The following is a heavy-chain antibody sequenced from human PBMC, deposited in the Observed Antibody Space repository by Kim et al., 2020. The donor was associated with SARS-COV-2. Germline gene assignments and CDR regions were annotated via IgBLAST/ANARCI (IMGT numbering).Heavy chain of an antibody. CDR1: GGTFSSYA. J-gene: IGHJ5*02. CDR3: AGCPDQLSRNWFDP. CDR2: IIPLFGTA. V-gene: IGHV1-69*13. Sequence: SVKVSCKASGGTFSSYAIRWVRQAPGQGLEWMGGIIPLFGTANYAQKFQGRVTITADESASTAYMELSSLRSEDTAVYYCAGCPDQLSRNWFDPWGQGTLVTVSS. D-gene: IGHD2-2*01.